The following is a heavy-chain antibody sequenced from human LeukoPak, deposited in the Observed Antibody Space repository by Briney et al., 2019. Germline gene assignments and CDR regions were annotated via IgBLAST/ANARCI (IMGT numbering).Heavy chain of an antibody. Sequence: GGSLRLSFLAPGLTLSSYSRAWVPRPPGRGLGWAPPFSGSGGSTYYADSVKGRFTISRDNSKNTLYLQMDTLRAEDTAVYYCAKVPGSSITRYFYFDYWGQGTLVPVSS. CDR3: AKVPGSSITRYFYFDY. J-gene: IGHJ4*02. V-gene: IGHV3-23*01. CDR2: FSGSGGST. CDR1: GLTLSSYS. D-gene: IGHD6-13*01.